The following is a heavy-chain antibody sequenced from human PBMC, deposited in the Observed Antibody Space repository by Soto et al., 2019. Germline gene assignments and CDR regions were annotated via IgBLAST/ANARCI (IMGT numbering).Heavy chain of an antibody. CDR3: ARSIIAAASQAVDY. Sequence: SETLSLTCTVSGGSISSSSYYWGWIRQPPGKGLEWIGSIYYSGSTYYNPSLKSRVTISVDTSKNQFSLKLSSVTAADTAVYYCARSIIAAASQAVDYWGQGTLVTVSS. D-gene: IGHD6-13*01. CDR1: GGSISSSSYY. V-gene: IGHV4-39*01. J-gene: IGHJ4*02. CDR2: IYYSGST.